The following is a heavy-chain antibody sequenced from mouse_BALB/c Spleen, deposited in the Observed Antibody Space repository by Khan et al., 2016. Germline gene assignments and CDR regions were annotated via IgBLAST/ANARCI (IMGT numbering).Heavy chain of an antibody. Sequence: QVQLQQPGAELVRPGASVKLSCKASGYTFTSYWMNWVKQRPEQGLEWIGRIDPYDTETHYNQKFKDKAILTVDKSSSTAYMQLSSLTSEDSAVFYCARDTPIAMVASPDGMDSWGQGTSVTVSS. CDR3: ARDTPIAMVASPDGMDS. V-gene: IGHV1-74*01. CDR2: IDPYDTET. D-gene: IGHD1-1*02. J-gene: IGHJ4*01. CDR1: GYTFTSYW.